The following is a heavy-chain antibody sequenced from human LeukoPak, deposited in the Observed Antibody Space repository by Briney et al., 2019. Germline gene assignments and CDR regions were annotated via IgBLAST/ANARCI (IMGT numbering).Heavy chain of an antibody. Sequence: GGSLRLSCAASGFTFSSYAMSWVRQAPGKGLEWVSAISGSGGSTYYADSVKGRFTISRDNSKNTLYLQMNSLRAEDTAVYYCAKDPHYDSSRGEISYYFDYWGQGTLVTVSS. D-gene: IGHD3-22*01. V-gene: IGHV3-23*01. CDR3: AKDPHYDSSRGEISYYFDY. J-gene: IGHJ4*02. CDR2: ISGSGGST. CDR1: GFTFSSYA.